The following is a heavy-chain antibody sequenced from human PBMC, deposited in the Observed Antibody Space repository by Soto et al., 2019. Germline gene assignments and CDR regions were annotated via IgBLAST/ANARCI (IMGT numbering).Heavy chain of an antibody. CDR3: ARQSGMDV. V-gene: IGHV5-51*01. J-gene: IGHJ6*02. Sequence: PVESLKISCKTSGYNFAGYWICCVRQMPGKGLEWLGIIFPGDSDTKYSPSFQGQVIISADKSIRTAYLQWSSLKASDTAIYYCARQSGMDVWGQGTTVTVSS. CDR2: IFPGDSDT. CDR1: GYNFAGYW. D-gene: IGHD5-12*01.